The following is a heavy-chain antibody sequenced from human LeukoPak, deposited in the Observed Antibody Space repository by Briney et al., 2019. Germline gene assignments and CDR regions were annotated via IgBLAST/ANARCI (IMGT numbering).Heavy chain of an antibody. D-gene: IGHD3-3*01. J-gene: IGHJ5*02. CDR2: ISGSGGST. V-gene: IGHV3-23*01. CDR1: RFTFSSYG. Sequence: GGSLRLSCAASRFTFSSYGMSWVRQAPGKGLEWVSSISGSGGSTYYADSVKGRFTISRDNSKNTLYLQMNSLRAEDAAVYYCARDFRSGFPNWFDPWGQGALVTVSS. CDR3: ARDFRSGFPNWFDP.